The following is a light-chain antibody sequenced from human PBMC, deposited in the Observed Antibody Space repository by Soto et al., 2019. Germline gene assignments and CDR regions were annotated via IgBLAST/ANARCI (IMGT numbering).Light chain of an antibody. Sequence: DIQMTQSPSTLSASVGDSVTVTCRASQSVSTWLAWYQQKPGKAPKLLISDASSFESGVPSRFSGSGSGTEFTLTISSLQPDDFATYYCLQYHSWTFGQGTKV. V-gene: IGKV1-5*01. CDR1: QSVSTW. J-gene: IGKJ1*01. CDR3: LQYHSWT. CDR2: DAS.